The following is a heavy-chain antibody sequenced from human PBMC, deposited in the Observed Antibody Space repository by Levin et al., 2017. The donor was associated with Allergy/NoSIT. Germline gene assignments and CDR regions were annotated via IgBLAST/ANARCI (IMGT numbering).Heavy chain of an antibody. Sequence: VASVKVSCKASGYTFTGYYMHWVRQAPGQGLEWMGWINPNSGGTNYAQKFQGRVTMTRDTSISTAYMELSRLRSDDTAVYYCAREMDGSGSYDYWGQGTLVTVSS. J-gene: IGHJ4*02. CDR1: GYTFTGYY. CDR2: INPNSGGT. V-gene: IGHV1-2*02. D-gene: IGHD3-10*01. CDR3: AREMDGSGSYDY.